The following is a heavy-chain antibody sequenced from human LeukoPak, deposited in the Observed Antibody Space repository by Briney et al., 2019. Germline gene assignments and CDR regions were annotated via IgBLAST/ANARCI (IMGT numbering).Heavy chain of an antibody. Sequence: PSETLSLTCAVYGESFSGYYWSWIRQPPGKGLEWIGEINHSGSTDYNPSLKSRVTISVDTSKNQFSLKLSSVTAADTAVYYCASRGQQLLEDNWFDPWGQGTLVTVSS. J-gene: IGHJ5*02. CDR1: GESFSGYY. D-gene: IGHD6-13*01. V-gene: IGHV4-34*01. CDR3: ASRGQQLLEDNWFDP. CDR2: INHSGST.